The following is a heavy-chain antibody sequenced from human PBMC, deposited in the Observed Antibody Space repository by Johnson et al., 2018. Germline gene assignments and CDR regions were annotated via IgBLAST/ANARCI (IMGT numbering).Heavy chain of an antibody. Sequence: VQLVQSGGGLVQPGGSLRLSCAASGFTFSSYDMHWVRQVTGKGLEWVSAIGSAGDTYYPGSGKGRFTISRENAKNSLYLQMNSLRAGATAVYYWARDRRAKAMGGDALDIWGQGTMVTVSS. CDR3: ARDRRAKAMGGDALDI. CDR1: GFTFSSYD. V-gene: IGHV3-13*01. CDR2: IGSAGDT. D-gene: IGHD5-18*01. J-gene: IGHJ3*02.